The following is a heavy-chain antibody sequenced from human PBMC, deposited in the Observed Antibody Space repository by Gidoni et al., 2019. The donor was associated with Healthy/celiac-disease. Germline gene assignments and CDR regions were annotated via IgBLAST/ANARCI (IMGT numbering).Heavy chain of an antibody. Sequence: EVQLVESGGGLVQPGRSLRLSCAASGFTFDDYARHWVRQAPGKGLEWVSGISWNSGSIGYADSVKGRFTISRDNAKNSLYLQMNSLRAEDTALYYCAKGLGSILTGSDYWGQGTLVTVSS. V-gene: IGHV3-9*01. CDR3: AKGLGSILTGSDY. J-gene: IGHJ4*02. CDR1: GFTFDDYA. CDR2: ISWNSGSI. D-gene: IGHD3-9*01.